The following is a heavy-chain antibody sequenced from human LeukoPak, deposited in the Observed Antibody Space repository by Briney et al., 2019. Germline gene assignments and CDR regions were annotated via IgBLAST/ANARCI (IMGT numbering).Heavy chain of an antibody. CDR2: IYYSGST. J-gene: IGHJ6*03. Sequence: SETLSLTCTVSGGSISSSSYYWGWIRQPPGKGLEWIGSIYYSGSTYYNPSLKSRVTISVDTSKNQFSLKLSSVTAADTAVYYCARGTPYYYDSSGYYYYYYMDVWGKGTTVTVSS. CDR3: ARGTPYYYDSSGYYYYYYMDV. D-gene: IGHD3-22*01. V-gene: IGHV4-39*01. CDR1: GGSISSSSYY.